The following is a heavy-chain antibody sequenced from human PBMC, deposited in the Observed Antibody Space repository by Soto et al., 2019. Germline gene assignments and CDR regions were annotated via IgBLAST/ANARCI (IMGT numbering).Heavy chain of an antibody. J-gene: IGHJ4*02. Sequence: QVQLQQWGAGLLKPSETLSLTCAVYGGSFSGYYWSWIRQPPGKGLGWIGEINHSGSTNYNPSLKTRVTIPVDTSKNQFALKLSSVTAADTAVYSCARGGTTGLAYWGQGTLVTVSS. D-gene: IGHD1-1*01. CDR3: ARGGTTGLAY. CDR1: GGSFSGYY. V-gene: IGHV4-34*01. CDR2: INHSGST.